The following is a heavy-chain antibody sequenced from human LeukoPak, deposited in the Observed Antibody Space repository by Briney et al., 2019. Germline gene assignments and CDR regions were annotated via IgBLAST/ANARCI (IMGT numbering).Heavy chain of an antibody. Sequence: GGSLRLSCAASGFTFSSYSMNWVRQAPGKGLEWISYVTYNGATMYYADSVKGRFTASGDNGKNSLYLQMNSLRAEDTAVYYCASNSNWAGGYWGQGTLVTVSS. CDR2: VTYNGATM. D-gene: IGHD1-1*01. V-gene: IGHV3-48*04. J-gene: IGHJ4*02. CDR1: GFTFSSYS. CDR3: ASNSNWAGGY.